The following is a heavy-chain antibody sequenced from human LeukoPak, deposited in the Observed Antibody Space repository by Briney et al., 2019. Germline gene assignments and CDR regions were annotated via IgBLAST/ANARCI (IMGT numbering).Heavy chain of an antibody. CDR1: GYTLTGYY. Sequence: GASVKVSCKASGYTLTGYYMDWVRQAPGQGLEWMGRINPNSGGTNYAQKFQGRVTMTRDTSISTAYMELSRLRSDDTAVYYCAREDNLGSGSSPIDYWGQGTLVTVSS. CDR2: INPNSGGT. J-gene: IGHJ4*02. D-gene: IGHD6-19*01. CDR3: AREDNLGSGSSPIDY. V-gene: IGHV1-2*06.